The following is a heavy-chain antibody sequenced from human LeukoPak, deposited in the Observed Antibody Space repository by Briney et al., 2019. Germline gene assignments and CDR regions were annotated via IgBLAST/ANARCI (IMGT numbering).Heavy chain of an antibody. J-gene: IGHJ4*02. CDR1: GYTFTNYY. V-gene: IGHV1-24*01. CDR2: FDPEDGET. D-gene: IGHD2-2*01. Sequence: VASVKVSCKASGYTFTNYYMHWVRQAPGEGLEWMGGFDPEDGETIYAQKFQGRVTMTEDTSTDTAYMELSSLRSEDTAVYYCATDQARLTCSSTSCFDYWGQGTLVTVSS. CDR3: ATDQARLTCSSTSCFDY.